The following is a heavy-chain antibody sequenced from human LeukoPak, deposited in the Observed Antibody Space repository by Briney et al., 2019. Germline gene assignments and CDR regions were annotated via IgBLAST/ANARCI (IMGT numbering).Heavy chain of an antibody. CDR2: ISGSGDTT. Sequence: GGSLRLSCAASGFSFSSNAMSWIRQAPGKGLEWVSAISGSGDTTYYADSVKGRFTISRDNSKNTLYLQMNSLRAEDTALYYCAKGFKYSSNVDYWGQGALVTVSS. D-gene: IGHD6-13*01. V-gene: IGHV3-23*01. CDR1: GFSFSSNA. J-gene: IGHJ4*02. CDR3: AKGFKYSSNVDY.